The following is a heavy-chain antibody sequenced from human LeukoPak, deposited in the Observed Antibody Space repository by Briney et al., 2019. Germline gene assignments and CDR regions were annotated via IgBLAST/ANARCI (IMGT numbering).Heavy chain of an antibody. D-gene: IGHD3-22*01. CDR3: ARVDDSSGYYYFYYYYGMDV. J-gene: IGHJ6*02. Sequence: GGSLRLSCAASGFTFSSYWMSWVRQAPGKGLEWVANIKQDGSEKYYVDSVKGRFTISRDNAKNSLYLQMNSLRAGDTAVYYCARVDDSSGYYYFYYYYGMDVWGQGTTVTVSS. CDR2: IKQDGSEK. CDR1: GFTFSSYW. V-gene: IGHV3-7*01.